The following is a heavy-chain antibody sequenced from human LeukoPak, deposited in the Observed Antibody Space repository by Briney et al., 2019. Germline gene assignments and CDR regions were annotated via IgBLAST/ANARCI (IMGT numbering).Heavy chain of an antibody. CDR3: ARGSSGYYYGYYYYYMDV. J-gene: IGHJ6*03. V-gene: IGHV4-34*01. CDR1: GGSFSGYY. Sequence: SETLSLTCAVYGGSFSGYYWNWIRQPPGKGLEWIGEINHSGSAKYNPSLKSRVTISVDTSKNQFSLKLSSVTAADTAVYYCARGSSGYYYGYYYYYMDVWGKGTTVTVSS. CDR2: INHSGSA. D-gene: IGHD3-22*01.